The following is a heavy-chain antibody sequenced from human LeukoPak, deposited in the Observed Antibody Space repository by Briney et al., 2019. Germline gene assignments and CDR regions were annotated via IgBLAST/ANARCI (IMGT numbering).Heavy chain of an antibody. Sequence: HTGGSLRLSCVVSGFTFSTSAMSWVRQAPGKGLEWVSGISESGGSTYYADSVKGRFTISRDNSKNTLYLQMNSLRAEDTAVYYCAKDRSLTPYNWFDPWGQGTLVTVSS. CDR3: AKDRSLTPYNWFDP. CDR1: GFTFSTSA. CDR2: ISESGGST. V-gene: IGHV3-23*01. J-gene: IGHJ5*02.